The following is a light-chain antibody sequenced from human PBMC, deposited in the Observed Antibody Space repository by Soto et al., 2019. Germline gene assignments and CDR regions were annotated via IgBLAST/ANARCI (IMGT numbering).Light chain of an antibody. V-gene: IGKV3-15*01. J-gene: IGKJ2*01. CDR3: QQDNNWPPYA. CDR1: QSVSSN. Sequence: IVMTQSPATLSVSPGERATLSCRASQSVSSNLAWYQQKPGQAPRLLIYGASTMATGIPARFSGSGSGTEFTPTISSLQSKDCVLYDYQQDNNWPPYAFGQGTKLEIK. CDR2: GAS.